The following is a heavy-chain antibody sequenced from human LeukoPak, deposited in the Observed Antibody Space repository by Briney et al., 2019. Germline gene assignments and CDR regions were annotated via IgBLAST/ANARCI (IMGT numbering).Heavy chain of an antibody. J-gene: IGHJ4*02. V-gene: IGHV3-23*01. CDR2: ISGSGGST. D-gene: IGHD6-13*01. CDR3: VKSGPHTRYSSSWYTGGDFDY. Sequence: PGGSLRLSCAASGFTFSSYAMSWVRQAPGKGLEWVSAISGSGGSTYYADSVKGRFTISRDNSKNTLYLQMNSLRAEDTAVYYCVKSGPHTRYSSSWYTGGDFDYWGQGTLVTVSS. CDR1: GFTFSSYA.